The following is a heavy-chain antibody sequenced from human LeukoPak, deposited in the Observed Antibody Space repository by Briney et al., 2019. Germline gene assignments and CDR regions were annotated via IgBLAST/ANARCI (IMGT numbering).Heavy chain of an antibody. CDR2: IYTSGST. V-gene: IGHV4-4*07. CDR3: ARDPPGGYYYYMDV. D-gene: IGHD1-14*01. J-gene: IGHJ6*03. CDR1: GGSFSGYY. Sequence: TPSETLSLTCAVYGGSFSGYYWSWIRQPAGKGLEWIGRIYTSGSTNYNPSLKSRVTMSVDTSKNQFSLKLSSVTAADTAVYYCARDPPGGYYYYMDVWGKGTTVTVSS.